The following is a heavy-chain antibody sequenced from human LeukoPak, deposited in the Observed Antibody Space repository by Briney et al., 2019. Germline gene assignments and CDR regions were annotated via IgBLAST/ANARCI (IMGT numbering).Heavy chain of an antibody. CDR1: GCTFSSYA. Sequence: SVKVSCKASGCTFSSYAISWVRQAPGQGLEWMGGIIPIFGTANYAQKFQGRVTITTDESTSTAYMELSSLRPEDTAVYYCARESITGTIPDYWGQGTLVTVSS. J-gene: IGHJ4*02. D-gene: IGHD1-7*01. V-gene: IGHV1-69*05. CDR3: ARESITGTIPDY. CDR2: IIPIFGTA.